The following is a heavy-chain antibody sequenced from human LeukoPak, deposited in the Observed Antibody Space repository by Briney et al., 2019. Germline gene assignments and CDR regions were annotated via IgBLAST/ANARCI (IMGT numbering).Heavy chain of an antibody. Sequence: GGSLRLSCAASGFTFSSYSMNWVRQAPGKGLEWVSSISSSSSYIYYADSVKGRFTISRDNAKNSLYLQMNSLRAEDTAVYYCARDLAGYTPYSGSYDYWGQGTLVTVSS. V-gene: IGHV3-21*01. CDR2: ISSSSSYI. J-gene: IGHJ4*02. CDR3: ARDLAGYTPYSGSYDY. D-gene: IGHD1-26*01. CDR1: GFTFSSYS.